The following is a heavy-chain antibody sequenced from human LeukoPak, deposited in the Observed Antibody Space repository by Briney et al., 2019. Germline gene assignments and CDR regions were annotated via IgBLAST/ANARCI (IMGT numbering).Heavy chain of an antibody. CDR1: GFTFSNYW. CDR3: TRSAFCSSGTCYAGTWFDP. CDR2: ISGDGSNT. J-gene: IGHJ5*02. Sequence: PGGSLRLSCEASGFTFSNYWMHWVRQAPGKGLVWVSRISGDGSNTVYADSVKGRFSISRDNAKNTLYLQMSSLRAEDTAVYYCTRSAFCSSGTCYAGTWFDPWGQGTLVTVST. V-gene: IGHV3-74*01. D-gene: IGHD2-2*01.